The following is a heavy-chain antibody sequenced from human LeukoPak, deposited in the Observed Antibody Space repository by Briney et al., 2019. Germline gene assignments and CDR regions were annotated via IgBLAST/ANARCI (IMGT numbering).Heavy chain of an antibody. J-gene: IGHJ4*02. CDR1: GYTFTSYD. CDR3: ARGFYSSSWYEDLAGDY. V-gene: IGHV1-8*01. CDR2: MNPNSGNT. Sequence: GASVKVSCKASGYTFTSYDINWVRQAPGQGLEWMGWMNPNSGNTGYAQKFQGRVTMTRNTSISTAYMELSSLRSEDTAVYYCARGFYSSSWYEDLAGDYWGQGTLVTVSS. D-gene: IGHD6-13*01.